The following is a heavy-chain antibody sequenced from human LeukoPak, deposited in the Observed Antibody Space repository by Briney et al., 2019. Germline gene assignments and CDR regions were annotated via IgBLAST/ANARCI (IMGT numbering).Heavy chain of an antibody. V-gene: IGHV3-21*06. CDR2: ISIGSSHYT. CDR1: GFSFSKSS. CDR3: ASYTLWYGDS. D-gene: IGHD3-10*01. J-gene: IGHJ4*02. Sequence: GGSLRLSFVSSGFSFSKSSLLWFRQARGRGLAWVSGISIGSSHYTYYSDSRKGRFTIFRDNDKNSVCLQMNSLRPEDTAVYYCASYTLWYGDSWGQGTLVTVSS.